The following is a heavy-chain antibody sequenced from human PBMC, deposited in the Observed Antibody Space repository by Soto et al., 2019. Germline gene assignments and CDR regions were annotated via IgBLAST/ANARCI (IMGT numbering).Heavy chain of an antibody. Sequence: QVQLVQSGAEEKKPWASVKVSCKASGDTFTSYAMHWVRQAPGQRLEWMGWINAGNGNTKYSQKFQGRVTITRDTSASTAYMELISLRSEATAVYYCARGGEPIDYWGKGTLVTVSS. CDR3: ARGGEPIDY. V-gene: IGHV1-3*05. J-gene: IGHJ4*02. D-gene: IGHD2-21*01. CDR1: GDTFTSYA. CDR2: INAGNGNT.